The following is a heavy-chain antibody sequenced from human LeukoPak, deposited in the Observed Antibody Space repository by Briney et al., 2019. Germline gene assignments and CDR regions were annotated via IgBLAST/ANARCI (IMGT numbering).Heavy chain of an antibody. CDR3: ARVWDDSSGYSTPGAFDI. D-gene: IGHD3-22*01. Sequence: WASVKVSCKASGYTFTSYDINWVRQATGQGLEWMGWMNPNSGNTGYAQKFQGRVTMTRNTSISTAYMELSSLRSEDTAVYYCARVWDDSSGYSTPGAFDIWGQGTTVTVSS. J-gene: IGHJ3*02. CDR2: MNPNSGNT. CDR1: GYTFTSYD. V-gene: IGHV1-8*01.